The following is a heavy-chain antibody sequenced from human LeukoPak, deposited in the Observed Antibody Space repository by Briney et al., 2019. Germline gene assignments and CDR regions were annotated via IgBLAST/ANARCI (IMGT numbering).Heavy chain of an antibody. CDR3: ARMRGYCSGGSCYGDYYYGMDV. Sequence: PGGSLRLSCAASVFTVSSSYMCWVRQAPGKGLEWVSVIYTGDSTFYADSVKGRFTISRDNSKNTLYLQMNSLRAEDTAVYYCARMRGYCSGGSCYGDYYYGMDVWGQGTTVTVSS. CDR1: VFTVSSSY. D-gene: IGHD2-15*01. CDR2: IYTGDST. J-gene: IGHJ6*02. V-gene: IGHV3-66*01.